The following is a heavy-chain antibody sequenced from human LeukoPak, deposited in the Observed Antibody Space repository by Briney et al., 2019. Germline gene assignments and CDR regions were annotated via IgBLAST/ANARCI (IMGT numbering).Heavy chain of an antibody. V-gene: IGHV4-59*01. CDR3: ARVASGGTYYYYYHMDV. CDR2: IYYSGST. D-gene: IGHD1-26*01. CDR1: GGSISSYY. J-gene: IGHJ6*03. Sequence: PSETLSLTCAVSGGSISSYYWSWIRQSPGKGLEWIGYIYYSGSTNYNPSLKSRVTISVDTSKNQFSLKLSSVTAADTAVYCCARVASGGTYYYYYHMDVWGKGTTVTISS.